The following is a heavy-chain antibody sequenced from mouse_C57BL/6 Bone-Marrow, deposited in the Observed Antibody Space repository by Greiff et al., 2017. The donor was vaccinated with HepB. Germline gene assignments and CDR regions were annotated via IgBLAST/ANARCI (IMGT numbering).Heavy chain of an antibody. CDR1: GYTFTSYD. J-gene: IGHJ1*03. CDR2: MYRRDGST. D-gene: IGHD2-3*01. CDR3: ARGGWVLRNFDV. Sequence: VQLQQSGPELVKPGASVKLSCKASGYTFTSYDINWVKQRPGQGLEWIGWMYRRDGSTKYNEKFKGKATLTVDTSSSAAYMELHSLTSEDSAVYFGARGGWVLRNFDVWGTGTTVTVSS. V-gene: IGHV1-85*01.